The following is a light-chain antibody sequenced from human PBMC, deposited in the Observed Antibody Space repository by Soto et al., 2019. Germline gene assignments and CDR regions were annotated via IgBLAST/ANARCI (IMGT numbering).Light chain of an antibody. Sequence: QSALTQPASVSGSPGQSITISCTGTSSDVGGYNYVSWYQQHPGKAPKLMIYEVTNRPSGVSNRFSGSKSGNTASLTISGLQAEDEADYYCSSYTSSSPYVFGTRTKVTVL. CDR2: EVT. J-gene: IGLJ1*01. CDR1: SSDVGGYNY. V-gene: IGLV2-14*01. CDR3: SSYTSSSPYV.